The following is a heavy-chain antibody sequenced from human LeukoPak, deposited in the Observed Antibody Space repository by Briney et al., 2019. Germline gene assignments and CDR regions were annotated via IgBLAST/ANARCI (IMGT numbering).Heavy chain of an antibody. CDR2: IKQDGREK. V-gene: IGHV3-7*02. CDR3: ARVNRGDAFDI. Sequence: GGSLRLSCAASGFTFSDYWMSWVRQAPGKGLEWVANIKQDGREKYYVDSVRGRFTISKDNAKNSMYLQMNSLRAEDTGVYYCARVNRGDAFDIWGQGTLVTVSS. D-gene: IGHD3-16*02. CDR1: GFTFSDYW. J-gene: IGHJ3*02.